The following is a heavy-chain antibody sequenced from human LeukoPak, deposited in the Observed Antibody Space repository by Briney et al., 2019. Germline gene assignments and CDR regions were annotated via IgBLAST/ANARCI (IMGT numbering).Heavy chain of an antibody. Sequence: ASVKVSCKASGGTFSSYAISWVRQAPGQGLEWMGRIIPILGIANYAQKFQGRVTITADKSTSTAYMELSSLRSEDTAVYYCARDILGYCSSTSCSPGWFDPWGQGTLVTVSS. CDR1: GGTFSSYA. CDR2: IIPILGIA. CDR3: ARDILGYCSSTSCSPGWFDP. V-gene: IGHV1-69*04. J-gene: IGHJ5*02. D-gene: IGHD2-2*01.